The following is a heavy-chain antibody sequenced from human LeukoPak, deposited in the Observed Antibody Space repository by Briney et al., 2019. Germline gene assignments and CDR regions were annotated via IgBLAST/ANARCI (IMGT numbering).Heavy chain of an antibody. CDR2: ISGSGGST. CDR3: AKDRDYAGGDYFDY. D-gene: IGHD3-16*01. CDR1: GFTFSSYA. J-gene: IGHJ4*02. Sequence: GGSLRLSCAGSGFTFSSYAMSWVRQAPGKGLEWVSAISGSGGSTYYADSVKGRFTISRDNAKNTLYLQMNSLRAEDTAVYYCAKDRDYAGGDYFDYWGQGTLVTVSS. V-gene: IGHV3-23*01.